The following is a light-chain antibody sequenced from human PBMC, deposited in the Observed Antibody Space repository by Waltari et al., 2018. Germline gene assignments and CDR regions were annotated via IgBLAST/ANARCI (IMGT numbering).Light chain of an antibody. CDR2: DAY. CDR3: QQYNSSSGT. Sequence: DIQMTQSPSTLSASVGARVPLPCRASQSISSWLAWYQQRPGKAPKLLIYDAYSLKSGVPSRFSGSGFGTEFTLTISSLQPDDFATYYCQQYNSSSGTFGQGTEVEIK. V-gene: IGKV1-5*01. J-gene: IGKJ1*01. CDR1: QSISSW.